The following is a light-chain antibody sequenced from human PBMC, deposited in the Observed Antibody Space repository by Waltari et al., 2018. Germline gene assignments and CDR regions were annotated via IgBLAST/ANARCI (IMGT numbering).Light chain of an antibody. J-gene: IGKJ2*01. CDR1: QSVSSSY. Sequence: TLSCRASQSVSSSYLAWYQQKPGQAPRLRIYGASSRATGIPDRFSGSGSGTDFTLTISRLEPEDFAVYYCQQYGRTFGQGTKLEIK. CDR3: QQYGRT. CDR2: GAS. V-gene: IGKV3-20*01.